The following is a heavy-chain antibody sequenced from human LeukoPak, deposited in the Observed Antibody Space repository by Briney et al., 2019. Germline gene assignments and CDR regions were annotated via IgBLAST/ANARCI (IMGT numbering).Heavy chain of an antibody. CDR2: IKSRTDGGTA. Sequence: IPGGSLRLSCVVSDFTFSQAWMNWVRQAPGKGLEWVGRIKSRTDGGTADYAAPVKGRFAISRDDSKNTLYLQMNSLKTGDTAVYYCTTESYYGNWYFDLWGRGTLVTVSS. CDR1: DFTFSQAW. J-gene: IGHJ2*01. D-gene: IGHD1-26*01. V-gene: IGHV3-15*07. CDR3: TTESYYGNWYFDL.